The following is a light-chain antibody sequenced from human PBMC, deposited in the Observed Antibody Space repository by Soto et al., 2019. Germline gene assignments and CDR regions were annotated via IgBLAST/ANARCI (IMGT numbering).Light chain of an antibody. CDR3: QEYSKWPLFT. CDR2: GAS. V-gene: IGKV3-15*01. CDR1: QSVSRN. J-gene: IGKJ3*01. Sequence: EIVVTQSPGILSVSPGERATLSCRASQSVSRNLAWYQQKPGQAPTLLIYGASTRATGIPARFTGSGSGTDFTLTISSLQSEDFAVYYCQEYSKWPLFTFGPGTKVDIK.